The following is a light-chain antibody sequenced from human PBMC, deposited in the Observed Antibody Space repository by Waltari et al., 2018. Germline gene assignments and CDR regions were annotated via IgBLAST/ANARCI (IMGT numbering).Light chain of an antibody. CDR3: QQYYSTPPIT. CDR1: QAVLYSSNNNNY. CDR2: WAS. Sequence: DIVMTQSPDPLAVSLGERATLNCTSSQAVLYSSNNNNYLAWYQQKPGQPPKLLIYWASTRESGVPDRFSGSGSGTDFTLTISSLQAEDVAVYYCQQYYSTPPITFGQGTRLEIK. J-gene: IGKJ5*01. V-gene: IGKV4-1*01.